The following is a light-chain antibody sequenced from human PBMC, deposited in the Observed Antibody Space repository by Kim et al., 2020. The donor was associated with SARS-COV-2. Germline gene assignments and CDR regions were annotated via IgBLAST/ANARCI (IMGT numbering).Light chain of an antibody. CDR1: QSVSSK. CDR2: GPS. J-gene: IGKJ1*01. V-gene: IGKV3-15*01. CDR3: QQYNNWPWT. Sequence: VSPGERATRSCRASQSVSSKLAWYKQKPGQAPRLLIYGPSTRATGIPARVSGSGSGTEFTLTISSLQSEDFAVYYGQQYNNWPWTFGQGTKVDIK.